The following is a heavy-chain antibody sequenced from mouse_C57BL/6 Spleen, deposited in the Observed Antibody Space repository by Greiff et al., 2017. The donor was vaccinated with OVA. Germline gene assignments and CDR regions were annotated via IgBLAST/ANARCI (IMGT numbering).Heavy chain of an antibody. Sequence: VQLKESGGDLVKPGGSLKLSCAASGFTFSSYGMSWVRQTPDKRLEWVATISSGGSYTYYPDSVKGRFTISRDNAKNTLYLQMSSLKSEDTAMYYCARHSTYAMDYWGQGTSVTVSS. CDR3: ARHSTYAMDY. CDR1: GFTFSSYG. J-gene: IGHJ4*01. CDR2: ISSGGSYT. D-gene: IGHD1-1*01. V-gene: IGHV5-6*01.